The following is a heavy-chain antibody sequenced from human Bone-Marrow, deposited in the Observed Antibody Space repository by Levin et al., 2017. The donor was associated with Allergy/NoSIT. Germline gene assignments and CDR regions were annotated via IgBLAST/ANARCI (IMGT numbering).Heavy chain of an antibody. CDR1: GGSFSGYY. Sequence: SQTLSLTCAVYGGSFSGYYWSWIRQPPGKGLEWIGEINHSGSTNYNPSLKSRVTISVDTSKNQFSLKLSSVTAADTAVYYCAREEGGDGYNRGVGPGWFDPWGQGTLVTVSS. J-gene: IGHJ5*02. D-gene: IGHD5-24*01. V-gene: IGHV4-34*01. CDR3: AREEGGDGYNRGVGPGWFDP. CDR2: INHSGST.